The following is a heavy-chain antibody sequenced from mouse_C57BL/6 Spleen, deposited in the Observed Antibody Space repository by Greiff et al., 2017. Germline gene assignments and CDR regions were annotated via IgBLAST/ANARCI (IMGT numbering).Heavy chain of an antibody. D-gene: IGHD1-1*01. CDR2: IYPGNGNT. CDR1: GYTFTDYY. CDR3: ARRDYGGSSAMDY. V-gene: IGHV1-76*01. J-gene: IGHJ2*01. Sequence: VQLQQSGAELVRPGASVKLSCKASGYTFTDYYINWVKQRPGQGLEWIARIYPGNGNTYYNEKFKGKATLTADKSSSTAYMQLRSLTSEDSAVYFWARRDYGGSSAMDYWGQGTTLTVSS.